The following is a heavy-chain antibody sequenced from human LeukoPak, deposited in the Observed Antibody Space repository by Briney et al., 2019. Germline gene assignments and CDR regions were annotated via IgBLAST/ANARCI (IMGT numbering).Heavy chain of an antibody. Sequence: SETLSLTCAVYGGSFSENYWTWIRQPPGKGLEWIGEINHSGSTNYNPSVKSRVTISVDTSKNQFSLKLSSVTAADTAVYYCARGPGGLSNFDYWGQGTLVTVSS. CDR3: ARGPGGLSNFDY. CDR1: GGSFSENY. D-gene: IGHD3-16*02. J-gene: IGHJ4*02. CDR2: INHSGST. V-gene: IGHV4-34*01.